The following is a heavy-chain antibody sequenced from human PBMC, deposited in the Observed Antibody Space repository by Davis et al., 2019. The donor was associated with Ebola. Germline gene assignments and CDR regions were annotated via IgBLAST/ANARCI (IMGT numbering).Heavy chain of an antibody. V-gene: IGHV4-4*02. D-gene: IGHD2-15*01. Sequence: SWVRQPPGKGLEWIGEIYHSGSTNYNPSLKSRVTISVDKSKNQFSLKLSSVTAADTAVYYCARDRGDVVVVAATSFYYYYGMDVWGQGTTVTVSS. CDR2: IYHSGST. J-gene: IGHJ6*02. CDR3: ARDRGDVVVVAATSFYYYYGMDV.